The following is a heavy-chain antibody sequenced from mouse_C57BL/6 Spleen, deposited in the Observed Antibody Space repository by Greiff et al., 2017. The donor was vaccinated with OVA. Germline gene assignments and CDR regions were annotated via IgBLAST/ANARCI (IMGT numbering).Heavy chain of an antibody. Sequence: QVQLQQSGAELVRPGSSVKLSCKASGYTFTSYWMHWVKQRPIQGLEWIGNIDPSDSETHYNQKFKDKATLTVDKSSSTAYMQLSSLTSEDSAVYYCARDGYYGSSPFPFAYWGQGTLVTVSA. D-gene: IGHD1-1*01. CDR2: IDPSDSET. V-gene: IGHV1-52*01. J-gene: IGHJ3*01. CDR3: ARDGYYGSSPFPFAY. CDR1: GYTFTSYW.